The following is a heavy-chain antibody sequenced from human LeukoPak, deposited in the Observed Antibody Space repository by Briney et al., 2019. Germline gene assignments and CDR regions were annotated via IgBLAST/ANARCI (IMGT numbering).Heavy chain of an antibody. V-gene: IGHV3-33*08. CDR1: GFTFSSYG. J-gene: IGHJ4*02. CDR2: IWYGGSNK. CDR3: ARGEDAIVGVPGPNY. D-gene: IGHD1-26*01. Sequence: GRSLRLSCAASGFTFSSYGMHWVRQAPGKGLEWVAVIWYGGSNKYYADSVKGRFTISRDNSKNTLYLQMNSLRAEDTAVYYCARGEDAIVGVPGPNYWGQGTLVSVSS.